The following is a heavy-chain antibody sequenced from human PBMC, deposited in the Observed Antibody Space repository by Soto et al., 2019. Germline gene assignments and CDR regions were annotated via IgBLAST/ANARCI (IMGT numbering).Heavy chain of an antibody. CDR2: IYYSGST. V-gene: IGHV4-39*07. Sequence: SETLSLTCTVSGGSISSSSYYWGWIRQPPGKGQKRIGSIYYSGSTNYNPSLKNRVTISVDTSKNQFSLKLSSVTAADTAVYYCARVTSLWFGELVPYFDYWGQGTLVTVSS. J-gene: IGHJ4*02. CDR3: ARVTSLWFGELVPYFDY. CDR1: GGSISSSSYY. D-gene: IGHD3-10*01.